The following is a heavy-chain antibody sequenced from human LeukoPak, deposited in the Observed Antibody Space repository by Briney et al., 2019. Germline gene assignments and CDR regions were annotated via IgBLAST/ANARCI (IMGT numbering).Heavy chain of an antibody. J-gene: IGHJ4*02. V-gene: IGHV4-39*01. CDR1: GGSISSSSYY. CDR3: ARHVGYSYGQLDY. D-gene: IGHD5-18*01. CDR2: IYYSGST. Sequence: SETLSLTCTVSGGSISSSSYYWGWIRQPPGKGLEWIGSIYYSGSTYYNPSLKSRVTISVDTSKNQFSLKLSSVTAADTAVYYCARHVGYSYGQLDYWGQGTLVTVPS.